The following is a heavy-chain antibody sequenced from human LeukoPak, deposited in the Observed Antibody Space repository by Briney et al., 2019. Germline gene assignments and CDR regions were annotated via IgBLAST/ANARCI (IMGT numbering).Heavy chain of an antibody. CDR1: GFTFSNAW. Sequence: GGSLRLSCAASGFTFSNAWMSWVRQAPGKGLEWVSSISSSSSYIYYADSVKGRFTISRDNAKNSLYLQMNSLRAEDTAVYYCARDRDYGDYERYYYYYMDVWGKGTTVTISS. J-gene: IGHJ6*03. CDR2: ISSSSSYI. D-gene: IGHD4-17*01. V-gene: IGHV3-21*01. CDR3: ARDRDYGDYERYYYYYMDV.